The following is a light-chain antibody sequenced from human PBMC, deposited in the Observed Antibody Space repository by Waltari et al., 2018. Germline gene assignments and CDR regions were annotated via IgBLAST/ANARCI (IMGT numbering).Light chain of an antibody. J-gene: IGLJ2*01. V-gene: IGLV1-44*01. CDR1: SPNIGSNT. CDR3: AAWDDSLNGVV. CDR2: SNN. Sequence: QSVLTQPPSASGPPGQRVTISCSGTSPNIGSNTVNWYQPLPGTAPKILIYSNNQRPSGVPDRFSGSKSGTSASLAISGLQSEDEADYYCAAWDDSLNGVVFGGGTKLTVL.